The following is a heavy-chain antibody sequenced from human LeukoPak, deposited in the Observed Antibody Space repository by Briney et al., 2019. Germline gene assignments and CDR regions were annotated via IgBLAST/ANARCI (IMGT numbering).Heavy chain of an antibody. V-gene: IGHV1-18*01. Sequence: ASVKVSCKASGYTFTSYGFSWVRQAPGQGLEWTGWISAYNGNTNYVQKLQGRVTMTTDTSTSTAYMELRSLRSDDTAVYYCARDYCSGGSCRFDHWGQGTLVTVSS. CDR1: GYTFTSYG. CDR2: ISAYNGNT. J-gene: IGHJ4*02. CDR3: ARDYCSGGSCRFDH. D-gene: IGHD2-15*01.